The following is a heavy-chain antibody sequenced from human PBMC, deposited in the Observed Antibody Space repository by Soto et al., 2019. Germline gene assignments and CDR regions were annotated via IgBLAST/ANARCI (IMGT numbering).Heavy chain of an antibody. CDR1: GFTFSNAW. CDR3: TTGSSSWYPLLQH. D-gene: IGHD6-13*01. CDR2: IKSKTDGGTT. Sequence: GSLRLSCPASGFTFSNAWLSWVRQVPGKGLEWVGRIKSKTDGGTTDYAAPVKGRFTISRDDSKNTLYLQMNSLKTEDTAVYYCTTGSSSWYPLLQHWGQGTLVTVSS. J-gene: IGHJ1*01. V-gene: IGHV3-15*01.